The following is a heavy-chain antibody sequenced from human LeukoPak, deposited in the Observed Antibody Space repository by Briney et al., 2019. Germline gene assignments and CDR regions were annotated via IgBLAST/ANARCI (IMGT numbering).Heavy chain of an antibody. CDR1: AGSISSSSHS. D-gene: IGHD2-2*01. CDR2: QSYSAST. CDR3: VRIYCTSTSCYGDSYYGMDV. V-gene: IGHV4-39*01. Sequence: SETRSLTCTVAAGSISSSSHSWGWIRQPPGKGLEWIGSQSYSASTYYNPSLKTRVTMSVDTSENQFSLKLSSVTAADSTVYYCVRIYCTSTSCYGDSYYGMDVWGQGTTVTVS. J-gene: IGHJ6*02.